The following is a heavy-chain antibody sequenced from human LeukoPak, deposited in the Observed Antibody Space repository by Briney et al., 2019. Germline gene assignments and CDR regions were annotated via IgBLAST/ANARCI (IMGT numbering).Heavy chain of an antibody. Sequence: KASETLSLTCTVSGGSISSGNYYWSWIRQPAGKGLEWIGRIYTSGSTNYNPSLKSRVTISVDTSKNQFSLKLSSVTAADTAVYYCARGSSGWLSDYLDYWGQGTLVTVSS. D-gene: IGHD6-19*01. CDR1: GGSISSGNYY. CDR2: IYTSGST. J-gene: IGHJ4*02. V-gene: IGHV4-61*02. CDR3: ARGSSGWLSDYLDY.